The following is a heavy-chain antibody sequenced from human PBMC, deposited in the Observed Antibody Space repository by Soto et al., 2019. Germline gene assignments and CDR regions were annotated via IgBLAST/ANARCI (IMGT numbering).Heavy chain of an antibody. D-gene: IGHD6-13*01. V-gene: IGHV1-69*01. J-gene: IGHJ5*01. CDR1: GGTFSRYA. Sequence: QVQLVQSGAEVRQPGSSVKVSCKASGGTFSRYAINWVRQAPGQGLEWMGGIIPMFGTTNYAQKFTGRVTITADESPSTVYMELNTLRSEDAAVYYCARASIHGSSWYFWFDPWGQGTLVTVSS. CDR3: ARASIHGSSWYFWFDP. CDR2: IIPMFGTT.